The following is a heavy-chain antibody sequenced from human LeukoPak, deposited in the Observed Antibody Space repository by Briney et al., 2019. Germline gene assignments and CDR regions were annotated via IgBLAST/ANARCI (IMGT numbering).Heavy chain of an antibody. CDR3: ARVRVLDGYNFDY. D-gene: IGHD5-24*01. J-gene: IGHJ4*02. CDR1: GGSISSYY. V-gene: IGHV4-59*01. Sequence: IPSETLSLTCTVSGGSISSYYWSWIRQPPGKGLEWIGYIYYSGSTNYNSSLKSRVTISVDTSKNQFSLKLSSVTAADTAVYYCARVRVLDGYNFDYWGQGTLVTVSS. CDR2: IYYSGST.